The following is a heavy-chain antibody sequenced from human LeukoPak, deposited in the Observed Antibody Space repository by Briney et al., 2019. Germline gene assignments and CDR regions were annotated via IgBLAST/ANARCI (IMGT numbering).Heavy chain of an antibody. Sequence: GGSLRLSCAASGFTFSSYEMNWVRQAPGKGLEWVSYISSSGSTIYYADSVKGRFTISRDNAKNSLYLQMNSLRAEDTAVYYCARVDVQGCIDYWGQGTLVTVSS. CDR2: ISSSGSTI. CDR3: ARVDVQGCIDY. J-gene: IGHJ4*02. D-gene: IGHD2-8*01. V-gene: IGHV3-48*03. CDR1: GFTFSSYE.